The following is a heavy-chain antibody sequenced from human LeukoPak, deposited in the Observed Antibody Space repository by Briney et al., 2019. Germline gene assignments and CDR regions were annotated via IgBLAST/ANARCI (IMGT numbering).Heavy chain of an antibody. CDR3: VRGRGYTGYDASLLDY. V-gene: IGHV3-53*01. Sequence: PGGSLTLSCAASGFTVSGNYMSWVRQAPGKGLEWVSMIYSGGNTYYADSVKGRFTFSRDKSKNTLYLRMSSLRADDTAVYYCVRGRGYTGYDASLLDYWGQGTLVTVSS. CDR2: IYSGGNT. J-gene: IGHJ4*02. CDR1: GFTVSGNY. D-gene: IGHD5-12*01.